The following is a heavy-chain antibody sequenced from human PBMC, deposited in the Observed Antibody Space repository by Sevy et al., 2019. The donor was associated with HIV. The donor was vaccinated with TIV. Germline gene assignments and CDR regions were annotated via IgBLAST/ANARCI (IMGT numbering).Heavy chain of an antibody. CDR1: GFTFTSYT. CDR2: ISVSGGRT. V-gene: IGHV3-23*01. D-gene: IGHD3-10*01. Sequence: GGSLRLSCAASGFTFTSYTMSWVRQAPGKGLEWVSDISVSGGRTYYSDSVKGRFTISRDNSKNTLYLQMSSLRAEDTAIYYCTTDSKKRGLSALLDYWGQGTLVTVSS. J-gene: IGHJ4*02. CDR3: TTDSKKRGLSALLDY.